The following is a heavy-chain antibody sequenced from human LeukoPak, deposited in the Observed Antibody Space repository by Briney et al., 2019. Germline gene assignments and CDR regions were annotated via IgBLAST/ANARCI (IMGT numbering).Heavy chain of an antibody. V-gene: IGHV3-13*01. D-gene: IGHD3-10*01. Sequence: GGSLRLSCAASGFTFSSYDMHWVRQATGKGLEWVSAIGTAGDTYYPGSVKGRFTISRENAKNSLYLQMNSLRAGDTAVYYCARAAWFGELANRYYYYGMDVWGQGTTVTVSS. CDR2: IGTAGDT. CDR1: GFTFSSYD. CDR3: ARAAWFGELANRYYYYGMDV. J-gene: IGHJ6*02.